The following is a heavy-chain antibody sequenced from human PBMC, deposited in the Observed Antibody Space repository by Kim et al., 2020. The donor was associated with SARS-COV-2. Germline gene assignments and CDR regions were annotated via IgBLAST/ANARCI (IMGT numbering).Heavy chain of an antibody. V-gene: IGHV4-34*01. CDR3: ARGRGLLLWFGGLLKNWF. Sequence: SETLSLTCTVYGGSFSGYYWSWIRQPPGKGLEWIGEIKHSGSTNYNPSLKSRVTISVDTSKNQFSLKLSSVTAADTAVYYCARGRGLLLWFGGLLKNWF. CDR1: GGSFSGYY. D-gene: IGHD3-10*01. CDR2: IKHSGST. J-gene: IGHJ5*01.